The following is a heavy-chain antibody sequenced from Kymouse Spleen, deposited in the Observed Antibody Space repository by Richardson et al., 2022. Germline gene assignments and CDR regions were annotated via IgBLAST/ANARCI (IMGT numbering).Heavy chain of an antibody. CDR1: GFTFSSYG. J-gene: IGHJ4*02. D-gene: IGHD1-26*01. CDR2: ISYDGSNK. V-gene: IGHV3-30*18. Sequence: QVQLVESGGGVVQPGRSLRLSCAASGFTFSSYGMHWVRQAPGKGLEWVAVISYDGSNKYYADSVKGRFTISRDNSKNTLYLQMNSLRAEDTAVYYCAKDPV*WELPLLTTGAREPWSPSPQ. CDR3: AKDPV*WELPLLTT.